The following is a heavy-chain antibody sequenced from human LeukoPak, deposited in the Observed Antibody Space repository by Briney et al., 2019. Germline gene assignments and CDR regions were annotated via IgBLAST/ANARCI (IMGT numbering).Heavy chain of an antibody. CDR1: GGSFSGYY. CDR3: AREVLGAFDI. D-gene: IGHD3-16*01. CDR2: IYYSGST. J-gene: IGHJ3*02. Sequence: SETLSLTCAVYGGSFSGYYWSWIRQPPGKGLEWIGYIYYSGSTNYNPSLKSRVTISVDTSKNQFSLKLSSVTAADTAVYYCAREVLGAFDIWGQGTMVTVSS. V-gene: IGHV4-59*01.